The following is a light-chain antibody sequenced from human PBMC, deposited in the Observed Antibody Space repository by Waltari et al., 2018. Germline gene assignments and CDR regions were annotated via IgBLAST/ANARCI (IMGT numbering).Light chain of an antibody. CDR3: QQYGSSPEYT. CDR2: GAS. Sequence: EIVLTQSPGTLSLSPGERATLSCRASQSVSSSYLAWYQQKPGQAPRRLIYGASSRATGIPDRFSGSGSGTDVTLTISRLEPEDFAVYYCQQYGSSPEYTFGQGTKLEIK. J-gene: IGKJ2*01. CDR1: QSVSSSY. V-gene: IGKV3-20*01.